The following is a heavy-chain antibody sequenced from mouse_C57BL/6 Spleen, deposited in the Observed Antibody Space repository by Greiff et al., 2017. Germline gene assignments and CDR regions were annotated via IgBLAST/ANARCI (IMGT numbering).Heavy chain of an antibody. J-gene: IGHJ4*01. CDR3: ARSRGYRYAMDY. Sequence: QVQLKQSGPELVKPGASVKISCKASGYAFSSSWMNWVKQRPGKGLEWIGRIYPGDGDTNYNGKFKGKATLTADKSSSTAYMQLSSLTSEDSAVYFCARSRGYRYAMDYWGQGTSVTVSS. D-gene: IGHD2-14*01. CDR1: GYAFSSSW. CDR2: IYPGDGDT. V-gene: IGHV1-82*01.